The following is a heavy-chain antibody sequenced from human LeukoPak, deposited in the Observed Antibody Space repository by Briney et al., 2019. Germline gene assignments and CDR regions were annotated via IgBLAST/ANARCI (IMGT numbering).Heavy chain of an antibody. D-gene: IGHD2-21*01. Sequence: SETLSLTCAVYGGSFSGYYWSWIRQPPGKGLEWIGEINHSGSTNYNPSLKSRVTISVDTSKNQFSLKLSSVTAADTAVYYCARMKGLDYFDYWGQGTLVTVSS. CDR2: INHSGST. CDR3: ARMKGLDYFDY. V-gene: IGHV4-34*01. CDR1: GGSFSGYY. J-gene: IGHJ4*02.